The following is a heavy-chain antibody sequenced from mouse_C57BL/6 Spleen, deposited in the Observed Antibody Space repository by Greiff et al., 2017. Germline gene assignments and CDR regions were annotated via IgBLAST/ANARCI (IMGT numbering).Heavy chain of an antibody. CDR1: GYTFTTYP. V-gene: IGHV1-47*01. Sequence: VKLQESGAELVKPGASVKMSCKASGYTFTTYPIEWMKQNHGKSLEWIGNFHPYNDDTKYNEKFKGKATLAVEKSSITVYLEISRLTSDVSAVYYCARGIYYDYDVGFDYWGQGTTLTVSS. D-gene: IGHD2-4*01. CDR3: ARGIYYDYDVGFDY. J-gene: IGHJ2*01. CDR2: FHPYNDDT.